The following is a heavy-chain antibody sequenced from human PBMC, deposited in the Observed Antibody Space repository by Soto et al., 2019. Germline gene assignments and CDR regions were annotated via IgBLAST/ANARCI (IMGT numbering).Heavy chain of an antibody. CDR3: ARASQSFIEYFQH. CDR2: ISSSGYTI. V-gene: IGHV3-48*03. CDR1: GFTFSSYE. D-gene: IGHD3-16*02. Sequence: SLRLSCTASGFTFSSYEMIWVRQAPGKGLEWVSYISSSGYTIHYADSVKGRFTISRDNAKNSLSLQMNSLRAEDTAVYYCARASQSFIEYFQHWGQGTLVTVSS. J-gene: IGHJ1*01.